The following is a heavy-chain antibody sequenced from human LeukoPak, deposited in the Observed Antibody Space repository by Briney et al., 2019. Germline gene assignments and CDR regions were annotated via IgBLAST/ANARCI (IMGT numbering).Heavy chain of an antibody. J-gene: IGHJ5*02. CDR2: TYVTGYT. D-gene: IGHD3-10*01. CDR3: ARHVLFSTSYSYWFDP. Sequence: KASETLSLTCSVSGASISSYFWSWIRQPPGKGLERIAFTYVTGYTNYNPSLKSRVTISLDTSKNQVSLKINSVTAADTAVYYCARHVLFSTSYSYWFDPWGQGTLVTVSS. CDR1: GASISSYF. V-gene: IGHV4-59*08.